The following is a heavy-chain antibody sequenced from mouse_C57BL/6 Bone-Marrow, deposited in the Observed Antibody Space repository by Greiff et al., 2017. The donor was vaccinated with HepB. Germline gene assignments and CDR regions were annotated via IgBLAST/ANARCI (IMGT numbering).Heavy chain of an antibody. CDR1: GYTFTSYT. Sequence: QVQLKESGAELARPGASVKMSCKASGYTFTSYTMHWVKQRPGQGLEWIGYINPSSGYTKYNQKFKDKATLTADKSSSTAYMRLSSLTSEDSAVYYCASRSGYVWGQGTLVTVSA. V-gene: IGHV1-4*01. D-gene: IGHD1-1*01. CDR3: ASRSGYV. J-gene: IGHJ3*01. CDR2: INPSSGYT.